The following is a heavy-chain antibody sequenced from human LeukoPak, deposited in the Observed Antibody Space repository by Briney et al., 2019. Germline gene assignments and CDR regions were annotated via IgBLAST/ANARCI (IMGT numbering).Heavy chain of an antibody. V-gene: IGHV1-46*01. D-gene: IGHD5-18*01. J-gene: IGHJ4*02. CDR2: IYPRDGST. CDR3: ARDGYSYGYGHHNFDY. Sequence: ASVKVSCKASGYTFTSNYIHWVRQAPGQGLEWMGTIYPRDGSTSYAQKFQGRVTITADESTSTAYMELSSLRSEDTAVYYCARDGYSYGYGHHNFDYWGQGTLVTVSS. CDR1: GYTFTSNY.